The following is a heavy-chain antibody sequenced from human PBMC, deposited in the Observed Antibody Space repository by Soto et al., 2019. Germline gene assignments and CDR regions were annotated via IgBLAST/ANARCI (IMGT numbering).Heavy chain of an antibody. CDR2: IIPYYNTL. CDR3: ASGARRWYPDFFDS. V-gene: IGHV1-69*01. D-gene: IGHD6-13*01. J-gene: IGHJ4*02. CDR1: EGTFNSYA. Sequence: QAQVVQSGAEVRKPGASVKLSCKASEGTFNSYAIAWVRQAPGQGLEWMGGIIPYYNTLNYAQKFQDRVTITAEDSTNTVYMELSSLRSDDTAVYFCASGARRWYPDFFDSWAQGTLVTVSS.